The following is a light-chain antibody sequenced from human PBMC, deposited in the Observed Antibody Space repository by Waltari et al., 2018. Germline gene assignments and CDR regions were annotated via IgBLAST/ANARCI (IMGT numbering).Light chain of an antibody. J-gene: IGKJ4*01. CDR2: GAS. CDR1: QSLSSSY. Sequence: EIVLTQSPGALSLSPGERATLPCRASQSLSSSYLAWYQQKPGQAPRLPIYGASSRASGIPYRFSGSGSGTDFTLTISRLEPEDFAVYYCQQYGRSPLTVGGGTKVEIK. V-gene: IGKV3-20*01. CDR3: QQYGRSPLT.